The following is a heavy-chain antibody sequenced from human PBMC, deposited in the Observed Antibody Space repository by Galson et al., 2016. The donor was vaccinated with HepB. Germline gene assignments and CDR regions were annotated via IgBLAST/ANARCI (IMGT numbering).Heavy chain of an antibody. D-gene: IGHD1-14*01. CDR1: GFTFSGYN. Sequence: SLRLSCAASGFTFSGYNMDWVRQAPGKGLEWVSYISSCSSAIYYADSVKGRFTISRDNAKNSLYLQMNSLRDEDTAIYFCARDGNHGYDMDYWGQGTLVTVSS. CDR2: ISSCSSAI. CDR3: ARDGNHGYDMDY. J-gene: IGHJ4*02. V-gene: IGHV3-48*02.